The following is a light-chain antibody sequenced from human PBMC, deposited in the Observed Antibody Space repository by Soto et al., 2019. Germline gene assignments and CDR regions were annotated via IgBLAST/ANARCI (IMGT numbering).Light chain of an antibody. CDR2: DVS. Sequence: QSVLTQPASVSGSPGQSITISCTGTSSDVGGYNYVSWYQQHPGKAPKLMNYDVSNRPSGVSNRFSGSKSGNTASLTISGLQAEDEADYYCSSYTSSSDVFGTGTKLTVL. J-gene: IGLJ1*01. V-gene: IGLV2-14*03. CDR3: SSYTSSSDV. CDR1: SSDVGGYNY.